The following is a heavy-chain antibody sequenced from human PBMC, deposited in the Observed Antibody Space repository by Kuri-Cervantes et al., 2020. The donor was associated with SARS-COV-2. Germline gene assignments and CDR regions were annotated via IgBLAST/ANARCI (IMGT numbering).Heavy chain of an antibody. D-gene: IGHD3-3*02. V-gene: IGHV6-1*01. CDR1: GDSVSSDSAA. CDR3: ARAGWSNFAIKAFDI. Sequence: SETLSLTCAISGDSVSSDSAAWNWIRQSPSRGLEWLGRTYYRSKWYNDYAPSVKTRISITPDTSKNQFSVQLNSVTPEDTAVYYCARAGWSNFAIKAFDIWDQGTKVTVSS. J-gene: IGHJ3*02. CDR2: TYYRSKWYN.